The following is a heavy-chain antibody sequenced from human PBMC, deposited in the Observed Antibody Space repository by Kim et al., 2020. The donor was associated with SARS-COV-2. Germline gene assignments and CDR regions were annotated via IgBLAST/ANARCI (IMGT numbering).Heavy chain of an antibody. CDR1: GYTFTYRY. CDR2: ITPFNGNT. V-gene: IGHV1-45*02. J-gene: IGHJ3*02. D-gene: IGHD2-15*01. Sequence: SVKVSCKASGYTFTYRYLHWVRQAPGQALEWMGWITPFNGNTNYAQKFQDRVTITRDRSMSTAYMELSSLRSEDTAMYYCASPPEGSGPHNHDAFDIWGQGTMVTVSS. CDR3: ASPPEGSGPHNHDAFDI.